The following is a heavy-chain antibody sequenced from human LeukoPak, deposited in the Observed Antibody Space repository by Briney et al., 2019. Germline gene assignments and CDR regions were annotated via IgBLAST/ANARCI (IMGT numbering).Heavy chain of an antibody. CDR1: GFTFSSYS. CDR2: ISSSSSTI. D-gene: IGHD3-10*01. Sequence: GGSLRLSCAASGFTFSSYSMNWVRQAPGKGLEWVSYISSSSSTIYYADSVKGRFTISRDNSKNTLYLQMNSLRAEDTAVYYCAKDSVNGLLWFGESKGWFDPWGQGTLVTVSS. CDR3: AKDSVNGLLWFGESKGWFDP. V-gene: IGHV3-48*01. J-gene: IGHJ5*02.